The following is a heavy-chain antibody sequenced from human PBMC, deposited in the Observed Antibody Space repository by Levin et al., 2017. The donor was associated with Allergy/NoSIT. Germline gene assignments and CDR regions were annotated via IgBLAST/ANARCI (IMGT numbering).Heavy chain of an antibody. J-gene: IGHJ2*01. V-gene: IGHV3-7*01. D-gene: IGHD3-22*01. CDR1: GFTFSNYW. CDR3: ARHEVGSFDSTGSAGALWYFDL. CDR2: IKQDGSEK. Sequence: GGSLRLSCAASGFTFSNYWMSWVRQAPGKGLEWVANIKQDGSEKNYVDSVKGRFTISRDNAKNSLFLQMDSLRAEDTAVYYCARHEVGSFDSTGSAGALWYFDLWGRGTLVTVSS.